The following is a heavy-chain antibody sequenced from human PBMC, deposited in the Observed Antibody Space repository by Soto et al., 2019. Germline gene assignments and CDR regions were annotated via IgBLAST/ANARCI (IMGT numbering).Heavy chain of an antibody. CDR3: ARRATYSSSWYGDAFDI. V-gene: IGHV4-39*01. CDR2: IYYSGST. Sequence: SETLSLTCTVSGGSIISSSYYWGWIRQPPGKGLEWIGSIYYSGSTYYNPSLKSRVTISVDTSKNQFSLKLSSVTAADTAVYYCARRATYSSSWYGDAFDIWGQGTMVTVSS. CDR1: GGSIISSSYY. J-gene: IGHJ3*02. D-gene: IGHD6-13*01.